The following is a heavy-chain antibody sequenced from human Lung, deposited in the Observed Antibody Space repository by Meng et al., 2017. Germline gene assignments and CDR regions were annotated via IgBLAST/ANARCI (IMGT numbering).Heavy chain of an antibody. CDR2: IGNSGTTI. J-gene: IGHJ4*02. Sequence: QVQLVESGGGLVKPGGSLSLSCEVSGFTLSDHYMSWIRQVPGKGLEWVSYIGNSGTTIYYADSVTGRFTISRDIARNSVYLQLNSLRVEDTGVYYCAKEPGGYDPGNYDYWGKGTLVTVSS. CDR3: AKEPGGYDPGNYDY. V-gene: IGHV3-11*01. CDR1: GFTLSDHY. D-gene: IGHD5-12*01.